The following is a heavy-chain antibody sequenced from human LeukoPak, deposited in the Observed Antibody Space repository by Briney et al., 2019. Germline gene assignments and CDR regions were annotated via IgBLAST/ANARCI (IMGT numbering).Heavy chain of an antibody. Sequence: PETLSLTCAVYGGSFSGYYWSWIRQPPGKGLEWIGYIYSSGSTSYNPSLKSRVTMSIDTSKNQFSLKVKSVTAADTAVYYCARESNGDYSDYWGQGTLVTVSS. D-gene: IGHD4-17*01. CDR2: IYSSGST. CDR3: ARESNGDYSDY. CDR1: GGSFSGYY. J-gene: IGHJ4*02. V-gene: IGHV4-59*01.